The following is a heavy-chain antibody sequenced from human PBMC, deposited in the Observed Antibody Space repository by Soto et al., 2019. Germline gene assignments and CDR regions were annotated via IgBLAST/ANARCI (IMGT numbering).Heavy chain of an antibody. J-gene: IGHJ5*02. CDR3: VGWSFWSGYSIEP. CDR1: GGSISSGGYY. V-gene: IGHV4-31*03. D-gene: IGHD3-3*01. CDR2: IYYSGST. Sequence: QVQLQESGPGLVKPSQTLSLTCTVSGGSISSGGYYWSWIRQHPGKGLEWIGYIYYSGSTYYNPSLKSRVTISVDTSKIQFSLKLSSVTAADTAMYYCVGWSFWSGYSIEPWGQGTLVTVSS.